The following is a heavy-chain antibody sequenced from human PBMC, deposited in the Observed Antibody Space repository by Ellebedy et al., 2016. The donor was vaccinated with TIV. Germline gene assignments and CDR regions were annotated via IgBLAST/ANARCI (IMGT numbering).Heavy chain of an antibody. Sequence: GGSLRLSCAASGFTFSSYAMSWVRQAPGKGLEWVSVIQTGGDTYYADSVRGRFTISRDSSKNTLYLQMNSLRAEDTAVYYCARRITGTYGDDALDIWGQGTMVTVSS. CDR2: IQTGGDT. CDR1: GFTFSSYA. D-gene: IGHD1-20*01. CDR3: ARRITGTYGDDALDI. J-gene: IGHJ3*02. V-gene: IGHV3-23*03.